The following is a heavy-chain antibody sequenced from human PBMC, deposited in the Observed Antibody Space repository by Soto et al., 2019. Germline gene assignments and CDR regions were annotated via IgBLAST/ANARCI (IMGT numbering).Heavy chain of an antibody. V-gene: IGHV3-48*03. CDR2: ISSSGSTI. J-gene: IGHJ4*02. D-gene: IGHD3-10*01. CDR3: SRLLGFGELL. CDR1: VFTFSSYE. Sequence: PGGSLRLSCAAAVFTFSSYEMNWVRQAPGKGLEWVSYISSSGSTIYYADSVKGRFTISRDNAKNSLYLQMNSLRAEETAVYYCSRLLGFGELLGGQGTLVTVSS.